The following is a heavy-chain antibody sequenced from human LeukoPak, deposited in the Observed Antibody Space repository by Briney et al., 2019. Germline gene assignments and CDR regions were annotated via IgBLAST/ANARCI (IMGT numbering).Heavy chain of an antibody. CDR1: GFTFSSYA. CDR3: AKDSKRWKTYYYESGSYYFEY. D-gene: IGHD3-10*01. CDR2: ISYDGSNK. Sequence: GRSLRLSCAASGFTFSSYAMHWVRQAPGKGLEWVAVISYDGSNKYYVDSVKGRFTISRDNSKNTLYLQMNSLRAEDTAVYYCAKDSKRWKTYYYESGSYYFEYWGQGTLVTVSS. V-gene: IGHV3-30*04. J-gene: IGHJ4*02.